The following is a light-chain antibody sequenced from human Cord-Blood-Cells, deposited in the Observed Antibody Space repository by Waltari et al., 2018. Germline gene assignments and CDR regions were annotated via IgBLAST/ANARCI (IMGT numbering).Light chain of an antibody. CDR2: DVS. CDR3: CSYAGSYTVV. CDR1: SSDVGGYNY. V-gene: IGLV2-11*01. J-gene: IGLJ2*01. Sequence: QSALTQPRSVSGSPGQSVTISCTGTSSDVGGYNYVSWYQQHPGKAPKLMIYDVSKRPSGVPVCFAGSKSGNTASLTISGLQAEDEADYYCCSYAGSYTVVFGGGTKLTVL.